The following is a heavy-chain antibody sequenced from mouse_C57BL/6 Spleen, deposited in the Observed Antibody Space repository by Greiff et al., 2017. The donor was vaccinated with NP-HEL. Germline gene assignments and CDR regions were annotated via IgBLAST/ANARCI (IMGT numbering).Heavy chain of an antibody. V-gene: IGHV1-85*01. CDR2: IYPRDGST. CDR3: QSLSITTVVAPDWYFDV. CDR1: GYTFTIYD. D-gene: IGHD1-1*01. Sequence: QVQLQQSGPELVKPGASVKLSCEASGYTFTIYDINWVKQRPGQGLEWIGWIYPRDGSTKYNEKFKGKATLTVDTSSSTAYMELHSLTSEDSAVYFCQSLSITTVVAPDWYFDVWGTGTTVTVSS. J-gene: IGHJ1*03.